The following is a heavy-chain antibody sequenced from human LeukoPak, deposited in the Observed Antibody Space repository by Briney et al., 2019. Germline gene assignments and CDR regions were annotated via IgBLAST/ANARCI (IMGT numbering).Heavy chain of an antibody. CDR1: GFDLTTYA. J-gene: IGHJ4*02. CDR3: ARDGFRAVAGSHYFDY. D-gene: IGHD6-19*01. CDR2: ISSSSSYI. Sequence: GGSLRLSCAASGFDLTTYAMTWVRQAPGKGLEWVSSISSSSSYIYYADSVKGRFTISRDNAKNSLYLQMNSLRAEDTAVYYCARDGFRAVAGSHYFDYWGQGTLVTVSS. V-gene: IGHV3-21*01.